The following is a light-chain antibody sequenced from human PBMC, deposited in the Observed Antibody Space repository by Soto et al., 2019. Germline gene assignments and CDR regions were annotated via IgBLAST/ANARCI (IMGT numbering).Light chain of an antibody. V-gene: IGKV1-5*03. CDR3: QQYYTYWHM. J-gene: IGKJ1*01. CDR2: KAS. Sequence: DIQMTQSPSTLSASVGDRVTVTCRASQSISNWLAWHQQKPGKGPKILIYKASSLESGVPSRFSGSGSGTEFTLTISSLQPDDFATYYCQQYYTYWHMFGQGTKVDNK. CDR1: QSISNW.